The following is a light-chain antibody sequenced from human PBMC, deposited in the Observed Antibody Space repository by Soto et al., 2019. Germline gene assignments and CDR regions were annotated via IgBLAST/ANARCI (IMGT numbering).Light chain of an antibody. V-gene: IGKV1-5*03. CDR2: QAS. CDR1: QSVSPW. CDR3: QQRSHWLT. J-gene: IGKJ4*01. Sequence: DIHMTQSPSTLSASVRDRVTITCRASQSVSPWLAWYQQKPGRAPRLLIYQASTLETEVPSRFSASGAGTDFTLTISGLQPDDFAVYYCQQRSHWLTFGGGTKVEIK.